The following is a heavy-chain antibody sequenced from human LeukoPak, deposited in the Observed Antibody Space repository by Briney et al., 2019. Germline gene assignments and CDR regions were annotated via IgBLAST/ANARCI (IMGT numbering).Heavy chain of an antibody. CDR2: IYHSGST. V-gene: IGHV4-30-2*01. J-gene: IGHJ4*02. D-gene: IGHD2-15*01. CDR1: GGSISSGGYS. Sequence: SETLSLTCAVSGGSISSGGYSWSWIRQPPGKGLEWIGYIYHSGSTYYNPSLKSRVTISVDRSKNQFSLKLSSVTAADTAVYYCATGYCSGGSCYPPTYWGQGTLVTVSS. CDR3: ATGYCSGGSCYPPTY.